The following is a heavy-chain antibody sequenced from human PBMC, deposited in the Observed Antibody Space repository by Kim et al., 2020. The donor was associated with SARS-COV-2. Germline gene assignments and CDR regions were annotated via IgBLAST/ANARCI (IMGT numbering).Heavy chain of an antibody. CDR3: VKAPRGYSSKIDY. CDR1: GFTFSSYA. V-gene: IGHV3-64D*06. J-gene: IGHJ4*02. CDR2: ISSNGGST. Sequence: GGSLRLSCSASGFTFSSYAMHWVRQAPGKGLEYVSAISSNGGSTYYAESVKGRFTISRDNSKNTLYLQMSSLRAEDTAVYYCVKAPRGYSSKIDYWGQGTLVTVSS. D-gene: IGHD6-19*01.